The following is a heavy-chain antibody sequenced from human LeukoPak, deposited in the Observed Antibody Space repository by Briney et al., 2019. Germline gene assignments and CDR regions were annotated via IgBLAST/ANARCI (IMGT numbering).Heavy chain of an antibody. J-gene: IGHJ4*02. Sequence: SGGSLRLSCAASGFTFSSYAMSWVRQAPGKGLEWVSAISGRGGSTYYADSVKGRFTISRDNSKNTLYLQMNSLRAEDTAVYYCAKGYDESYCGGDCYFDYWGQGTLVTVSS. D-gene: IGHD2-21*01. CDR2: ISGRGGST. CDR1: GFTFSSYA. CDR3: AKGYDESYCGGDCYFDY. V-gene: IGHV3-23*01.